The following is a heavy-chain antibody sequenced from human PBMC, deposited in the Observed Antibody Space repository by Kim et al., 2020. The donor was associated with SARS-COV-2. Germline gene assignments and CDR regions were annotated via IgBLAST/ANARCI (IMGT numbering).Heavy chain of an antibody. J-gene: IGHJ4*02. CDR3: ARESFPRTGGDPIAAAGTRGFYY. Sequence: GGSLRLSCAASGFTFSSYWMSWVRQAPGKGLEWVANIKQDGSEKYYVDSVKGRFTISRDNAKNSLYLQMNSLRAEDTAVYYCARESFPRTGGDPIAAAGTRGFYYWGQGTLVSVSS. D-gene: IGHD6-13*01. V-gene: IGHV3-7*01. CDR1: GFTFSSYW. CDR2: IKQDGSEK.